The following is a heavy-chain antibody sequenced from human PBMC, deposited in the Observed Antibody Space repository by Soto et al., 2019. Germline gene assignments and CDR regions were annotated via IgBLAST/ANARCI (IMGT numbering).Heavy chain of an antibody. D-gene: IGHD6-6*01. J-gene: IGHJ6*02. Sequence: QVQLQESGPGLVKPSETLSLTCTVSGGSISSYYWSWIRQPPGKGLEWIGYIYYSGSTNYNPSLKSRVTISVDTSKNQFSLKLSSVTAADTAVYYCARDMRASSSPGPLYYYYYGMDVWGQGTTVTVSS. CDR3: ARDMRASSSPGPLYYYYYGMDV. V-gene: IGHV4-59*01. CDR2: IYYSGST. CDR1: GGSISSYY.